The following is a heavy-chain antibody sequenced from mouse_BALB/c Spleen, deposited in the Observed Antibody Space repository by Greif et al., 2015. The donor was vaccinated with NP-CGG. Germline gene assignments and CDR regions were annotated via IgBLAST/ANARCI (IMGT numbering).Heavy chain of an antibody. CDR1: GYSITSDYA. CDR2: ISYSGST. J-gene: IGHJ3*01. CDR3: ASFGNYGGFAY. D-gene: IGHD2-1*01. V-gene: IGHV3-2*02. Sequence: VQLQQSGPGLVKPSQSLSLTCTVTGYSITSDYAWNWIRQFPGNKLEWMGYISYSGSTSYNPSLKSRISITRDTSKNQFFLQLNSVTTEDTATYYCASFGNYGGFAYWGQGTLVTVSA.